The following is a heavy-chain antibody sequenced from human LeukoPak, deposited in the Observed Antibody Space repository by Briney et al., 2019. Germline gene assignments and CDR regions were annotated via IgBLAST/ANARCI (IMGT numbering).Heavy chain of an antibody. J-gene: IGHJ5*02. CDR3: ARVLGGYCSGGSCRNNWFDP. CDR1: GGSITTYY. D-gene: IGHD2-15*01. CDR2: IYYSGST. Sequence: SETLSLTCNVSGGSITTYYWSWIRQPPGKGLEWIGDIYYSGSTNYNASLKSRVTISVDTSKNQFSLKLSSVTAADTAVYYCARVLGGYCSGGSCRNNWFDPWGQGTLVTVSS. V-gene: IGHV4-59*01.